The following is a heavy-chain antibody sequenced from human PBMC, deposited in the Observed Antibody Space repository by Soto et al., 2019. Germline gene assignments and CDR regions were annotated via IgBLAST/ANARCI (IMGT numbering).Heavy chain of an antibody. V-gene: IGHV4-34*01. D-gene: IGHD3-16*02. J-gene: IGHJ3*02. CDR3: ARGRIWGSYRSGSGAFDI. Sequence: QVQLQQWGAGLLKPSETLSLTCAVYGGSFSGYYWSWIRQPPGKGLEWIGEINHSGSTNYNPSLKRRVTISVDTSKNQFSLKLSSVTAADTAVYYCARGRIWGSYRSGSGAFDIWGQGTMVTVSS. CDR2: INHSGST. CDR1: GGSFSGYY.